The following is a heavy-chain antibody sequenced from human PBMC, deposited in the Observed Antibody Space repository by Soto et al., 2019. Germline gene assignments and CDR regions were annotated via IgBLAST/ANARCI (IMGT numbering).Heavy chain of an antibody. CDR1: GDTFSGYA. CDR3: ARHDCISSSCYYYYYYVMDV. CDR2: IIPFFDTA. Sequence: QVQLVQSGAEVKKPGSSVKVSCKASGDTFSGYAISWVRQAPGQGLEWMGGIIPFFDTANYAQQFQGRVTITLDESASTAYMELSSLTSADTAVYYCARHDCISSSCYYYYYYVMDVWGQGTTVTVSS. J-gene: IGHJ6*01. V-gene: IGHV1-69*05. D-gene: IGHD2-2*01.